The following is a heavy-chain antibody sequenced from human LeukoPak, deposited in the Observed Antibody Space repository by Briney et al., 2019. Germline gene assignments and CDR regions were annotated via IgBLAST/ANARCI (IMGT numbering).Heavy chain of an antibody. V-gene: IGHV4-59*08. Sequence: SETLSLTCTVSGDSISGYFWSWIRQPPGRGLEWIAYIHSSGSTNYNPSLKSRVTISVDTSKNQFSLKLSSVTAADTAVYYCARRIAVAGTYNWFDPWGQGTLVTVSS. CDR1: GDSISGYF. CDR3: ARRIAVAGTYNWFDP. CDR2: IHSSGST. J-gene: IGHJ5*02. D-gene: IGHD6-19*01.